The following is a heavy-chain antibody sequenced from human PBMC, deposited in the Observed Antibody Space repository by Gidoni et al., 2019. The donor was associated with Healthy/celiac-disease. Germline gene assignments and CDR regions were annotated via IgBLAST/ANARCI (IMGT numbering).Heavy chain of an antibody. J-gene: IGHJ4*02. CDR2: ISGSGGST. CDR3: AKDVAEMIAVAGAFDY. V-gene: IGHV3-23*01. D-gene: IGHD6-19*01. Sequence: EVQLLESGGGLVQPGGSLRLSFAASGFTFSSYAMSWVRQAPGKGLQWVSAISGSGGSTYYADSVKGRFTISRDNSKNTLYLKMNSLRAEDTAVDYCAKDVAEMIAVAGAFDYWGQGTLVTVSS. CDR1: GFTFSSYA.